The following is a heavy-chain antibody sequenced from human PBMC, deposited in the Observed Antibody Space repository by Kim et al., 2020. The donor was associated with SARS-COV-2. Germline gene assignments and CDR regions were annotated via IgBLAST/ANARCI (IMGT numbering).Heavy chain of an antibody. CDR2: ISGSGGST. CDR1: GFTFSSYA. Sequence: GGSLRLSCAASGFTFSSYAMSWVRQAPGKGLEWVSAISGSGGSTYYADSVKGRFTISRHNSKNTLYLQMNSLRAEDTAVYYCAKVKGPILLWFGDAPVDYWGQGTLVTVSS. CDR3: AKVKGPILLWFGDAPVDY. V-gene: IGHV3-23*01. J-gene: IGHJ4*02. D-gene: IGHD3-10*01.